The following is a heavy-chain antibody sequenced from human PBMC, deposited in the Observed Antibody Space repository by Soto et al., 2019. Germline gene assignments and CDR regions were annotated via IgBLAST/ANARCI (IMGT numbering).Heavy chain of an antibody. CDR3: AKAVAGATDFDY. J-gene: IGHJ4*02. V-gene: IGHV1-3*01. CDR2: INAGNGNT. D-gene: IGHD6-25*01. Sequence: ASVKVSCKASGYTLTGYAMHWVRQAPGQRLEWMGWINAGNGNTKYSQKFQGRVTITRDTSASTAYMELSSLRSEDTAVYYCAKAVAGATDFDYWGQGTLVTVSS. CDR1: GYTLTGYA.